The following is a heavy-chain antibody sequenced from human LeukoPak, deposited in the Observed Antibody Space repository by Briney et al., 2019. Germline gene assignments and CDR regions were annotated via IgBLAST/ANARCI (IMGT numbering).Heavy chain of an antibody. V-gene: IGHV1-18*01. J-gene: IGHJ4*02. CDR2: ISAYNGNT. CDR1: GYTFTSYG. D-gene: IGHD2-15*01. Sequence: ASVKVSCKASGYTFTSYGISWARQAPGQGLEWMGWISAYNGNTNYAQKLQGRVTMTTDTSTSTAYMELRSLRSDDTAVYYCASTVPYCSGGSCRRYYYFDYWGQGTLVTVSS. CDR3: ASTVPYCSGGSCRRYYYFDY.